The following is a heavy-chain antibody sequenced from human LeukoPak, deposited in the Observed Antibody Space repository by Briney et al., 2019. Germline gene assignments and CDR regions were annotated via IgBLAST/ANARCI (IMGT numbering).Heavy chain of an antibody. CDR1: GFSLRTSGVG. J-gene: IGHJ3*02. V-gene: IGHV4-61*08. CDR3: ARAFSYGGNDAFDI. D-gene: IGHD5-18*01. CDR2: IYYSGST. Sequence: SGPTLVKPTETLTLTCTFSGFSLRTSGVGVGWIRQPPGKALEWIGYIYYSGSTNYNPSLKSRVTISVDTSKNQFSLKLSSVSAADTAVYYCARAFSYGGNDAFDIWGQGTMVTVSS.